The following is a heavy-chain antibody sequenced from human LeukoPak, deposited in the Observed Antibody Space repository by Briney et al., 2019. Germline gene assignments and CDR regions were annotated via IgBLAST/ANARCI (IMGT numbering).Heavy chain of an antibody. J-gene: IGHJ6*02. CDR3: ARSIAAAGTGRHYYYYYGMDV. CDR2: IYYRGST. V-gene: IGHV4-59*12. Sequence: SETLSLTCHVSGGGISSYYWSWIRQPPGKGLEWIGHIYYRGSTGYNGSLKSRVTISIDTSRNQFSLKLSSVTAADTAVYYCARSIAAAGTGRHYYYYYGMDVWGQGTTVTVSS. D-gene: IGHD6-13*01. CDR1: GGGISSYY.